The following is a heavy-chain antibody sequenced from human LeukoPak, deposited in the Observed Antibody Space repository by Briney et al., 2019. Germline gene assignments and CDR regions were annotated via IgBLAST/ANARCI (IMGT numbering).Heavy chain of an antibody. V-gene: IGHV4-4*09. Sequence: PGGSLRLSCEASGFTFSSNWMSWVRQPPGKGLEWIGYIYTSGSTNYNPSLKSRVTISVDTSKNQFSLKLSSVTAADTAVYYCARGGFAAIGDYYYYMDVWGKGTTVTVSS. J-gene: IGHJ6*03. CDR3: ARGGFAAIGDYYYYMDV. CDR2: IYTSGST. D-gene: IGHD2-2*02. CDR1: GFTFSSNW.